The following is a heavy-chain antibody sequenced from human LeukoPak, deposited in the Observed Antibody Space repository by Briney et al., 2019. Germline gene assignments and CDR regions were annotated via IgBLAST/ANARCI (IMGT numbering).Heavy chain of an antibody. J-gene: IGHJ6*02. CDR1: GLTVSSNY. Sequence: GGSLRLSCAASGLTVSSNYMSWVRQAPGKGLEWVSVIYSGGSTYYADSVKGRFTISRDNSKNTLYLQMNSLRAEDTAVYYCAREKLLWFGEVLPYGMDVWGQGTTVTVSS. V-gene: IGHV3-53*01. CDR3: AREKLLWFGEVLPYGMDV. D-gene: IGHD3-10*01. CDR2: IYSGGST.